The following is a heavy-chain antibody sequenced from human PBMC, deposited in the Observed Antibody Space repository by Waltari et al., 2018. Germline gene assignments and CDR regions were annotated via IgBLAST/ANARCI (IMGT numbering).Heavy chain of an antibody. CDR2: IYQSGGT. D-gene: IGHD2-21*02. V-gene: IGHV4-38-2*01. CDR3: ARHISDMVVTPRYFDY. CDR1: GYSISSGYY. J-gene: IGHJ4*02. Sequence: QVQLQESGPGLVKPSETLSLTCAVSGYSISSGYYWGWIRQPPGKWLEWMGSIYQSGGTYVNPSLKSRVTMSVDTSKNQFALKLSSVTAAVTAVYYCARHISDMVVTPRYFDYWGQGTLVTVSS.